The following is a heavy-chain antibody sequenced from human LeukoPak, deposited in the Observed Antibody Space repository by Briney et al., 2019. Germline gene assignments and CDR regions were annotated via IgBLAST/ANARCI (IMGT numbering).Heavy chain of an antibody. CDR1: GFTFSSYA. J-gene: IGHJ4*02. Sequence: GGSLRLSCAASGFTFSSYAMSWVRQAPGKGLEWVSAISGSGGSTYYADSVRGRFTISRDNSKNTLYLQMNSLRAEDTAVYYCARVLTLYGEGHPDYWGQGTLVTVSS. CDR2: ISGSGGST. V-gene: IGHV3-23*01. D-gene: IGHD4-17*01. CDR3: ARVLTLYGEGHPDY.